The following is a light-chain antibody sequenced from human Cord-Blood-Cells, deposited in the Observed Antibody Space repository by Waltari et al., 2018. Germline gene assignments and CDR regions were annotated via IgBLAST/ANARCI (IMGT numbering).Light chain of an antibody. CDR1: ISDVGGYNY. CDR2: EVS. Sequence: QSALTQPPSASGSPGQSVTISCPGTISDVGGYNYVSWYQQHPGKAPKLMIYEVSKRPSGVPDRFSGSKSSNTASLTVSGLQAEDEADYYCSSYAGSNIVVFGGGTKLTVL. V-gene: IGLV2-8*01. CDR3: SSYAGSNIVV. J-gene: IGLJ2*01.